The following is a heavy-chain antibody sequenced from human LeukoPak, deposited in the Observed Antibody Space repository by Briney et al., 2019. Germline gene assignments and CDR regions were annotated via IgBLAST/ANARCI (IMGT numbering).Heavy chain of an antibody. D-gene: IGHD3-22*01. Sequence: PGGSLRLSCAASGFTFRAYDMHWVRRTAGKGLEWVSGIGPDGDTYYADSVKGRFTISRENGENSVHLQMNSLRAEDTAVYYCAKDDYYDSSGYLHYWGQGTLVTVSS. CDR3: AKDDYYDSSGYLHY. V-gene: IGHV3-13*01. CDR2: IGPDGDT. J-gene: IGHJ4*02. CDR1: GFTFRAYD.